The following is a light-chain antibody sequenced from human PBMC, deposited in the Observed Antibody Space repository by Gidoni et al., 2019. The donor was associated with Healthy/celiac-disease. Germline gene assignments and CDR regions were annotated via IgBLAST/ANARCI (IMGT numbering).Light chain of an antibody. CDR2: KAS. Sequence: DIQMTQSPSTLSASVGDRVTITCRASQSISSWLAWYQRKPGKAPKLLIYKASSLESGVPSRFSGSGSGTEFTLTISSLQPDDFATYYCQQYNSYPLLTFGGGTKVEIK. CDR3: QQYNSYPLLT. V-gene: IGKV1-5*03. J-gene: IGKJ4*01. CDR1: QSISSW.